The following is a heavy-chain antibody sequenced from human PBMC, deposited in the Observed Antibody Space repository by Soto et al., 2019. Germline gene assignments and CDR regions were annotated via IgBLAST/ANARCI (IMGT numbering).Heavy chain of an antibody. J-gene: IGHJ4*02. Sequence: SVKVSCKASGGTFSSYAISWVRQAPGQGLEWMGGIIPIFGTANYAQKFQGRVTITADESTSTAYMELSSLRSEDTAVYYCARHSSGWFRMDYFDYWGQGTLVTVSS. CDR2: IIPIFGTA. CDR1: GGTFSSYA. V-gene: IGHV1-69*13. CDR3: ARHSSGWFRMDYFDY. D-gene: IGHD6-19*01.